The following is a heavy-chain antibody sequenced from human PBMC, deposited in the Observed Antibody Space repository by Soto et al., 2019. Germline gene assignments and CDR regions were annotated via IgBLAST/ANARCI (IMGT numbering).Heavy chain of an antibody. CDR3: ARAPGYGDIDY. V-gene: IGHV3-48*01. D-gene: IGHD3-10*01. Sequence: EVQLVESGGDFVQPGGSLRLSCAASGFTFSSYGMNWVRQVPVKGLEWVSHISSDGTTYYADSVKGRFTISRDNAKNSLYLQMNSLIVEGTAVYYCARAPGYGDIDYWGRGTLVTVSS. J-gene: IGHJ4*02. CDR2: ISSDGTT. CDR1: GFTFSSYG.